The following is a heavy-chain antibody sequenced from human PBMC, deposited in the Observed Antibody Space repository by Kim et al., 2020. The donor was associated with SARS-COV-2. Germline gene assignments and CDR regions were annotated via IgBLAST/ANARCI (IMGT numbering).Heavy chain of an antibody. Sequence: GGSLRLSCAASGFTFSSYGMHWVRQAPGKGLEWVAVISYDGSNKYYADSVKGRFTISRDNSKNTLYLQMNSLRAEDTAVYYCAKMLVPAAISLPGFDYWGQGTLVTVSS. V-gene: IGHV3-30*18. CDR2: ISYDGSNK. J-gene: IGHJ4*02. CDR3: AKMLVPAAISLPGFDY. CDR1: GFTFSSYG. D-gene: IGHD2-2*02.